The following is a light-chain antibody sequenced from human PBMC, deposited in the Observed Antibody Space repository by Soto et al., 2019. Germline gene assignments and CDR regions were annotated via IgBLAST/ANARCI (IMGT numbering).Light chain of an antibody. V-gene: IGLV2-14*01. Sequence: QSALTQPSSVSGSPGQSITISCTGTSSDFGGYNYVSWYQQHPGKAPKLMIDDVSNRPSGVSNRFSGSKSGTTASLTISRLQAEDEADYYCTSYTSSSTSYVFGTG. CDR1: SSDFGGYNY. CDR2: DVS. CDR3: TSYTSSSTSYV. J-gene: IGLJ1*01.